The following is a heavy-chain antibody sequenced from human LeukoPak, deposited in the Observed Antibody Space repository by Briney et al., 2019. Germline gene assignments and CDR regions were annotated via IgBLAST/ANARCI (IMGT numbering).Heavy chain of an antibody. Sequence: SETLSLTCAGYGGSFSDYYWTWIRQPPGKGLEWIGEINHSGSTNTNPSLKSRVTISVDTSKNQFSLKLSSVTAADTAVYYCAREQWLEYFDYWGQGTLVTVSS. J-gene: IGHJ4*02. CDR2: INHSGST. V-gene: IGHV4-34*01. CDR1: GGSFSDYY. CDR3: AREQWLEYFDY. D-gene: IGHD6-19*01.